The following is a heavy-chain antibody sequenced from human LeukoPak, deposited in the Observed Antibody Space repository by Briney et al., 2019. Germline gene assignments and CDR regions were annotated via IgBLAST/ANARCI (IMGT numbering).Heavy chain of an antibody. D-gene: IGHD2-21*02. CDR3: ARGPYCGGDCYPDY. CDR2: INPNSSGT. CDR1: GYTFTGYY. J-gene: IGHJ4*02. Sequence: ASVKVSCKASGYTFTGYYMHWVRQAPGQGLEWMGWINPNSSGTNYAQKFQGWVTMTRDTSISTAYMELSRLRSDDTAVYYCARGPYCGGDCYPDYWGQGTLVTVSS. V-gene: IGHV1-2*04.